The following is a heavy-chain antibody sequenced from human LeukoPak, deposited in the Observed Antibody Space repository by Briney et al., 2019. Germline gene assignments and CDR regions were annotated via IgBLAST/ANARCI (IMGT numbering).Heavy chain of an antibody. CDR3: ARHLYSGYDRVFDY. CDR1: GGSMSSYY. V-gene: IGHV4-59*08. J-gene: IGHJ4*02. CDR2: VYYSGTT. Sequence: SETLSLTCTVSGGSMSSYYWTWIRQPPGKGLDWIGYVYYSGTTNYNPSLKSRVTISVDTSKNQFSLKLSSVTAADTAVYFCARHLYSGYDRVFDYWGQGTLVTVSS. D-gene: IGHD5-12*01.